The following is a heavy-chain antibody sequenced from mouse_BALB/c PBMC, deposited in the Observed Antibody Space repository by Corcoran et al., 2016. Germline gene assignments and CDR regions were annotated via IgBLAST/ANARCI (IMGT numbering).Heavy chain of an antibody. J-gene: IGHJ4*01. V-gene: IGHV1S136*01. CDR1: GYTFTSYV. CDR3: AILYPGIAMDY. Sequence: EVQLQQSGPELVKPGASVKMSCKASGYTFTSYVMHWVKQKPGQGLEWIGYINPYNDGTKYNEKFKGKATLTSDTSSSTAYMELSSLTSEDSAVYYCAILYPGIAMDYWGQGTSVTGSS. CDR2: INPYNDGT.